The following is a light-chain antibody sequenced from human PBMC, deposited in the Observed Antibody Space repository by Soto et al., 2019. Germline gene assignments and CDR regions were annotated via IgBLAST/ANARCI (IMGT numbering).Light chain of an antibody. CDR1: SSNIGKNY. Sequence: QSVLTQPPSVSAVPGQKVTITCSGSSSNIGKNYISWYQQLPGTAPKLLIYDSSQRPSGIPDRVSGSKSGTSATLGITGLQTGDEADYYCATWDSSLSAYVFGTGTKLTVL. CDR3: ATWDSSLSAYV. V-gene: IGLV1-51*01. CDR2: DSS. J-gene: IGLJ1*01.